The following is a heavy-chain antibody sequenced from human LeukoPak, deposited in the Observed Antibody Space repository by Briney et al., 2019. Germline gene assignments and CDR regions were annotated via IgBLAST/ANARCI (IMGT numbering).Heavy chain of an antibody. CDR1: GFTFSSYS. D-gene: IGHD3-10*01. Sequence: GGSLRLSCAASGFTFSSYSMNWVRQAPGRGLEWVSYISSSSSTIYYADSVKGRFTISRDNAKNSLYLQMNSLRGEDTAVYYCARDEMVRGVIVQVGLDYWGQGTLVTVSS. CDR2: ISSSSSTI. J-gene: IGHJ4*02. V-gene: IGHV3-48*04. CDR3: ARDEMVRGVIVQVGLDY.